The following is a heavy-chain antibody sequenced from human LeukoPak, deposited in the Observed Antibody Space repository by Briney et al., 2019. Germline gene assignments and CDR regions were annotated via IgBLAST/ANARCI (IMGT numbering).Heavy chain of an antibody. CDR3: ASGTTVVTPGVDY. J-gene: IGHJ4*02. Sequence: PSETLSLTCAVSGGSFSGYSWSWIRQPPGKGLEWIGEINHSGSTNYNPSLKSRVTISVDTSKNQFSLKLSSVTAADTAVYYCASGTTVVTPGVDYWGQGTLVTVSS. CDR2: INHSGST. D-gene: IGHD4-23*01. CDR1: GGSFSGYS. V-gene: IGHV4-34*01.